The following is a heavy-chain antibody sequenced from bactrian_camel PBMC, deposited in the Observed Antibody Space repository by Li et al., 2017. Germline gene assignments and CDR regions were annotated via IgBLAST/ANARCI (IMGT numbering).Heavy chain of an antibody. D-gene: IGHD4*01. Sequence: HVQLVESGGGSVQAGGSLRLSCVASRYTSLSTCVGWFRQALGKEREGVAAIDSDGSTSYADSVKGRFTISQDNAKNTLYLQMNSLKPEDTAMYYCAAFKATMGRCADFGYWGQGTQVTVS. CDR2: IDSDGST. J-gene: IGHJ6*01. CDR3: AAFKATMGRCADFGY. V-gene: IGHV3S55*01. CDR1: RYTSLSTC.